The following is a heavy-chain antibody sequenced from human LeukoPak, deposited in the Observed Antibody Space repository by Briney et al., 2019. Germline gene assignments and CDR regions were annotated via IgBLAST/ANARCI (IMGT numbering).Heavy chain of an antibody. D-gene: IGHD2-15*01. V-gene: IGHV4-61*10. CDR2: INHSGST. CDR3: ARRGRGVVVAAKNWFDP. CDR1: GGSISGGSYY. J-gene: IGHJ5*02. Sequence: SETLTLTCTVSGGSISGGSYYWSWIRQPAGKGLEWIGEINHSGSTNYNPSLKSRVTISVDTSKNQFSLKLSSVTAADTAVYYCARRGRGVVVAAKNWFDPWGQGTLVTVSS.